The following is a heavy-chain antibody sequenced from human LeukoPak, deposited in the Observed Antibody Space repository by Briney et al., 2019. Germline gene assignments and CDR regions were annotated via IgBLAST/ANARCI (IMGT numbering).Heavy chain of an antibody. CDR3: ARDTYYYDSSGPGDY. J-gene: IGHJ4*02. CDR1: GYTFTGYY. V-gene: IGHV1-2*02. CDR2: INPDSGGT. D-gene: IGHD3-22*01. Sequence: GASVKVSCKASGYTFTGYYMHWVRQAPGQGLEWMGWINPDSGGTNYAQKFQGRVTMTRDTSISTAYMELSRLRSDDTAVYYCARDTYYYDSSGPGDYWGQGTLVTVSS.